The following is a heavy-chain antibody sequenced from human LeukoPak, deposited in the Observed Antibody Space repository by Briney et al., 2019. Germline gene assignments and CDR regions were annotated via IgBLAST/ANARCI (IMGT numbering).Heavy chain of an antibody. V-gene: IGHV3-33*01. CDR3: ARDSGVEYNWFDP. J-gene: IGHJ5*02. Sequence: GGSLRLSCAASGFTFSSYGMHWVRQAPGKGLEWVAVIWYDGSNKYYADSVKGRFTISRDNSKNTLYLQMNSLRAEDTAVNYCARDSGVEYNWFDPWGQGTLVTVSS. CDR1: GFTFSSYG. CDR2: IWYDGSNK. D-gene: IGHD6-19*01.